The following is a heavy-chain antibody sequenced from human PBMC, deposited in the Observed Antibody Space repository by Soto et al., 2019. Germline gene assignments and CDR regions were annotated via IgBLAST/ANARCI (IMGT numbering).Heavy chain of an antibody. V-gene: IGHV3-33*01. J-gene: IGHJ6*02. CDR2: IWFDGSNK. D-gene: IGHD2-15*01. Sequence: QVLLVQSGGGVVQPGRSLRLSCAASGFTFRAYGMHWVRQAPGMGLEWVAVIWFDGSNKNYADSVKGRFSIFRDNSKNTLYLQMIGLSPYDTAVYYCARDHCGGGSCYAPYGLDVWGQGTTVTVSS. CDR3: ARDHCGGGSCYAPYGLDV. CDR1: GFTFRAYG.